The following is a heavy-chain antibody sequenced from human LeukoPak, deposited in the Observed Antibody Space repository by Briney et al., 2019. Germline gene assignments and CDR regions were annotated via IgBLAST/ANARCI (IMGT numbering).Heavy chain of an antibody. Sequence: GESLKISCKGSGYSFTSYWIGWVRQMPGKGLEWMGIIYPGDSDTRYSPSFQGQVTISADKSISTAYLQWSSLKASDTAMYYCARVTGGSYCSGGSCYSGYYFDYWGQGTLVTVSS. D-gene: IGHD2-15*01. CDR3: ARVTGGSYCSGGSCYSGYYFDY. CDR1: GYSFTSYW. V-gene: IGHV5-51*01. J-gene: IGHJ4*02. CDR2: IYPGDSDT.